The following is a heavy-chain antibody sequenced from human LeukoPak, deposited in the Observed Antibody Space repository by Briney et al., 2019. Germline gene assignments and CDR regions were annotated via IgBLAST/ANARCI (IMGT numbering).Heavy chain of an antibody. V-gene: IGHV1-2*02. D-gene: IGHD6-19*01. CDR1: GYTFTGYY. CDR2: HNPNSGGT. CDR3: ARDLRIAVPALGY. Sequence: ASVTVSCKTSGYTFTGYYIHWVRQAPGQGLEWMGWHNPNSGGTNYAQKFQGRVTMTRDTTIGTAYMELGSLRSDDTAVYYCARDLRIAVPALGYWGQGTLVTVSS. J-gene: IGHJ4*02.